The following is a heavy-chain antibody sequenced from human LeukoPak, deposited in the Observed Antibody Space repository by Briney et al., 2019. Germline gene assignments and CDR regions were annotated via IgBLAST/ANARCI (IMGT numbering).Heavy chain of an antibody. J-gene: IGHJ4*02. CDR2: ISAYNGNT. CDR1: GYTFTSYS. V-gene: IGHV1-18*01. Sequence: ASVKVTCKASGYTFTSYSISWVRQAPGQGLEWMGWISAYNGNTNYAQKLQGRVTMTTDTSTRTAYMELRSLRVDDTAVYYCARDGGYCDYGVQYFDYWGQGTLVTVSS. CDR3: ARDGGYCDYGVQYFDY. D-gene: IGHD4-17*01.